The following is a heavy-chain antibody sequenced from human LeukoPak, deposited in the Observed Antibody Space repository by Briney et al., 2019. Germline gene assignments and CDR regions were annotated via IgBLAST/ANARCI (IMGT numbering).Heavy chain of an antibody. CDR1: GFTFSTYG. J-gene: IGHJ4*02. CDR3: ARDGYDILTGYYDY. Sequence: GGSLRFSCAASGFTFSTYGMHWVRQAPGKGLEWVAVMWYDGSNEYYADSVKGRFTISRDNSKNTLYLQMNSLRAEDTAVYYCARDGYDILTGYYDYWGQGTLVTVSS. V-gene: IGHV3-33*01. D-gene: IGHD3-9*01. CDR2: MWYDGSNE.